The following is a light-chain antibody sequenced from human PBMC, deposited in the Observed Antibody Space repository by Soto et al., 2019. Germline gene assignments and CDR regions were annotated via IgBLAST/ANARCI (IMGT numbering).Light chain of an antibody. CDR2: GAS. CDR1: QSVSSSY. V-gene: IGKV3-20*01. Sequence: PSPLSLSPGERSTLSCMAIQSVSSSYLAWYQQKPGQAPRLLIYGASSRATGIPDRFSGSGSGTDFTLTISKGEPEDFAAYYCQQYGNPRSVTFGQGTRVDIK. J-gene: IGKJ5*01. CDR3: QQYGNPRSVT.